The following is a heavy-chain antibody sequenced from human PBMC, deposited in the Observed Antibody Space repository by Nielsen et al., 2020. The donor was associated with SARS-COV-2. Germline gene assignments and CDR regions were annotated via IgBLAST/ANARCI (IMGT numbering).Heavy chain of an antibody. CDR1: GFTFSSYA. CDR2: IYSGGSST. J-gene: IGHJ4*02. V-gene: IGHV3-23*03. Sequence: GGSLRLSCAASGFTFSSYAMSWVRQAPGKGLEWVSVIYSGGSSTYYADSVKGRYTISRDNSKNTLYLQMNSLRAEDTAVYYCAKVGEIVLMVYTPYYLDYWGQGTLVTVSS. D-gene: IGHD2-8*01. CDR3: AKVGEIVLMVYTPYYLDY.